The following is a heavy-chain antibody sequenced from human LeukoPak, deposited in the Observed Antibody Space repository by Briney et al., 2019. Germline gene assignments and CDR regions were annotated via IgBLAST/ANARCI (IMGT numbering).Heavy chain of an antibody. CDR1: GGSISSYY. CDR3: ARDQNSGYDGWGNWFDP. CDR2: IYYSGST. J-gene: IGHJ5*02. Sequence: PSETLSLTCTVSGGSISSYYWSWIRQPPGKGLEWIGYIYYSGSTNYNPSLKSRVTISVDTSKNQFSLELSSVTAADTAVYYCARDQNSGYDGWGNWFDPWGQGTLVTVSS. D-gene: IGHD5-12*01. V-gene: IGHV4-59*01.